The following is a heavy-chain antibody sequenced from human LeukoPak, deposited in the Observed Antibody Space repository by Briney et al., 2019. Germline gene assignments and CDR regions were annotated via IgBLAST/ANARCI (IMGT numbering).Heavy chain of an antibody. V-gene: IGHV1-69*13. D-gene: IGHD2-2*02. CDR2: IIPIFGTA. J-gene: IGHJ6*03. Sequence: GASVKVSCKASGGTFSSYAISWVRQAPGQGLEWMGGIIPIFGTANYAQKFQGRVTITADESTSTAYMELSSLRSEDTAVYYCARGLGEDIVVVPAAIRPYYYYYMDVWGKGTTVTVSS. CDR1: GGTFSSYA. CDR3: ARGLGEDIVVVPAAIRPYYYYYMDV.